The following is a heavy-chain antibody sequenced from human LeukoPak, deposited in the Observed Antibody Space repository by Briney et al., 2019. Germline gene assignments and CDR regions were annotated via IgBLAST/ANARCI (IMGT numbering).Heavy chain of an antibody. D-gene: IGHD4-11*01. CDR3: ACTVTALSYYYYMDV. Sequence: PPQTLSLTCTVSGGSISSGSYYWSWIRQPAGKGLEWIGRIYTSGSTNYNPSLKSRVTISVDTSKNQFSLKLSSVTAADTAVYYCACTVTALSYYYYMDVWGKGTTFTVSS. CDR1: GGSISSGSYY. J-gene: IGHJ6*03. V-gene: IGHV4-61*02. CDR2: IYTSGST.